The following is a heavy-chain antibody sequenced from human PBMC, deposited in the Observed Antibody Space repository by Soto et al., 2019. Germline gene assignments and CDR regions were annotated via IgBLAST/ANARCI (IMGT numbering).Heavy chain of an antibody. J-gene: IGHJ4*02. CDR3: ARGSFRPSDITGTTRGRNFDY. CDR1: GGSFSGYY. V-gene: IGHV4-34*01. CDR2: INHSGST. D-gene: IGHD1-7*01. Sequence: SETLSLTCAVYGGSFSGYYWSWIRQPPGKGLEWIGEINHSGSTNYNPSLKSRVTISVDTSKNQFSLKLSSVTAADTAVYYCARGSFRPSDITGTTRGRNFDYWGQGTLVTVSS.